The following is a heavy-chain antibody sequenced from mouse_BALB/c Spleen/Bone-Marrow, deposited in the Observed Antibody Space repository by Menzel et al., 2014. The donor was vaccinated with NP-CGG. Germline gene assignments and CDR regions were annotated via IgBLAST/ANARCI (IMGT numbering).Heavy chain of an antibody. D-gene: IGHD4-1*01. V-gene: IGHV1S81*02. CDR3: TTLGRFAY. Sequence: VQLQQSGAGLVKPGVSVKLSCKASGYTFTNYYMYWVKQRPGQDLERIGEINPSNGGTNFNEKFKSKATLTVDKSSSTAYMQFSSLTSEDSAVYYCTTLGRFAYWGQGTLVTVSA. CDR2: INPSNGGT. J-gene: IGHJ3*01. CDR1: GYTFTNYY.